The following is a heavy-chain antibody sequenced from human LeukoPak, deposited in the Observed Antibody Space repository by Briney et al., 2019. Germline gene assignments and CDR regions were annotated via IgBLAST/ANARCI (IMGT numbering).Heavy chain of an antibody. CDR3: AREMRVCTNISCPSYYFDY. CDR2: IYYSGST. V-gene: IGHV4-30-4*01. D-gene: IGHD2-2*01. CDR1: GGSISSGDYY. Sequence: SETLSLTCTVSGGSISSGDYYWSWIRQPPGKGLEWIGYIYYSGSTYYNPSLKSRVTISVDTSKDQFSLKLSSVTAADTAVYYCAREMRVCTNISCPSYYFDYWGQGTLVTVSS. J-gene: IGHJ4*02.